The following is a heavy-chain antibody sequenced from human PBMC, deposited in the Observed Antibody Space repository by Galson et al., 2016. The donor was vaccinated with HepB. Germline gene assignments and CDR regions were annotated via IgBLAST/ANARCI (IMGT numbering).Heavy chain of an antibody. D-gene: IGHD2-2*01. CDR1: GGSIRGSNYY. J-gene: IGHJ4*02. CDR3: ARHGGYQLLFDY. V-gene: IGHV4-39*01. CDR2: IHYSGST. Sequence: ETLSLTCTVSGGSIRGSNYYWGWIRQPPGKGLEWIGCIHYSGSTYDNPSLKSRLAMSVDTSKNQFSLKLSSVTATDTAVYYCARHGGYQLLFDYWGQGTLVTVSS.